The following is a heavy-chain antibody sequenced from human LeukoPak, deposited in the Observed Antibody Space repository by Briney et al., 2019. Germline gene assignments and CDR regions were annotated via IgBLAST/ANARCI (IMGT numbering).Heavy chain of an antibody. D-gene: IGHD3-3*01. CDR3: AKETDIQFLEPAF. Sequence: GGSLRLSCAASGFTFNTHGMHWVRQAPGKGQEWVSAIWFDGSVKHYSDAVKGRFTISTDNSLNTLYLQMNSLRVEDTAMYYCAKETDIQFLEPAFWGQGTLVTVSS. V-gene: IGHV3-33*06. CDR2: IWFDGSVK. CDR1: GFTFNTHG. J-gene: IGHJ4*02.